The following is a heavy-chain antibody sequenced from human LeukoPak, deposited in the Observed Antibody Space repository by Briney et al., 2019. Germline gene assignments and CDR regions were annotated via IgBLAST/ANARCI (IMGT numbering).Heavy chain of an antibody. D-gene: IGHD6-6*01. CDR1: GFTFSSYG. V-gene: IGHV3-30*19. CDR2: TSYDESNK. J-gene: IGHJ4*02. Sequence: GGSLRLSCAASGFTFSSYGMHWVRQAPGKGLEWVAVTSYDESNKYYADSVKGRFTISRDNSKMKLYLQMNSLRGEDTAVYYCARVVVSSSSDYFDYWGQGTLVIVSS. CDR3: ARVVVSSSSDYFDY.